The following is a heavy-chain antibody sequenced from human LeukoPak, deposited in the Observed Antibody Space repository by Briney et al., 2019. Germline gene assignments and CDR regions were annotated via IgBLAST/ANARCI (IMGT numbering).Heavy chain of an antibody. J-gene: IGHJ6*02. D-gene: IGHD4-17*01. CDR3: AIVRYGELDV. V-gene: IGHV3-23*01. CDR1: GFTFSSYA. Sequence: PGGSLRLSCAASGFTFSSYAMSWVRQAPGKGLEWVSSMSGSGGSTYYADSVKGPFTISRDDSKNTPYLQMNSLRAEDTAVYYCAIVRYGELDVWGQGTTVTVSS. CDR2: MSGSGGST.